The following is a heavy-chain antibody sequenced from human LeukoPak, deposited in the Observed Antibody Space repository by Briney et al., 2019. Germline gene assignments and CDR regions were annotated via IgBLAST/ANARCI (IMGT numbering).Heavy chain of an antibody. CDR2: IKKDGSEK. CDR1: GFTFSSYW. Sequence: GGSLRLSCAASGFTFSSYWMSWVRQAPGKGLEWVANIKKDGSEKYYVDSVKGRFTISRDNAKNSLYLQMNSLRAEDTAVYYCAHFPADCNGCSCYPGYWGQGTLVTVSS. V-gene: IGHV3-7*01. J-gene: IGHJ4*02. CDR3: AHFPADCNGCSCYPGY. D-gene: IGHD2-15*01.